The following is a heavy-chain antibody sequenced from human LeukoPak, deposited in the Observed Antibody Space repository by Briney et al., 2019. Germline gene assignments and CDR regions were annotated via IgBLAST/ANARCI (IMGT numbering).Heavy chain of an antibody. Sequence: SETLSLTCTVSGGSIGSYYWSWIRQPPGQRLEWIGYIFYTGSTNYNPSLKSRVTISLDTSKNQFSLKLRSVTAADTAVYYCARDLGGQIDGDPLPWGQGSLVTVSS. J-gene: IGHJ5*02. CDR1: GGSIGSYY. CDR3: ARDLGGQIDGDPLP. V-gene: IGHV4-59*01. CDR2: IFYTGST. D-gene: IGHD4-17*01.